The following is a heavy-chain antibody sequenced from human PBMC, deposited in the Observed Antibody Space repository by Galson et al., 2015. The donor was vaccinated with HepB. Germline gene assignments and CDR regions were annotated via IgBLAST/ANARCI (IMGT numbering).Heavy chain of an antibody. Sequence: SLRLSCAASGFTFSTYGMHWVRQAPGKGPEWVAVISYDENNEYYSDSVKGRFTISRDNSKNTLYLQMNSLRAEDTAVYYCAKDGIMVSNNPYQLHFWGQGTLVSVSS. J-gene: IGHJ4*02. CDR2: ISYDENNE. D-gene: IGHD2-8*01. CDR1: GFTFSTYG. V-gene: IGHV3-30*18. CDR3: AKDGIMVSNNPYQLHF.